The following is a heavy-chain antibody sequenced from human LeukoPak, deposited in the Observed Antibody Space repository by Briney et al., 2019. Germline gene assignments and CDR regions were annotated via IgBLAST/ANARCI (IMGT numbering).Heavy chain of an antibody. Sequence: SETLSLTCAVSGYSISSGYYWGWIRQPPGKGLEWIGSIYHSGSTYYNPSLKSRVTISVDTSKNQFSLKLSSVTAADTAVYYCARKGLYSCGPPRYYFDYWGQGTLVTVSS. CDR1: GYSISSGYY. V-gene: IGHV4-38-2*01. D-gene: IGHD5-18*01. CDR2: IYHSGST. J-gene: IGHJ4*02. CDR3: ARKGLYSCGPPRYYFDY.